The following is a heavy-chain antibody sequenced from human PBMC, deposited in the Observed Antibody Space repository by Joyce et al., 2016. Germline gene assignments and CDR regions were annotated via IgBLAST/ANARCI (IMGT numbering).Heavy chain of an antibody. Sequence: QLQLQESGPGLVRPSETLSVTCTVSGGPVSSPTQYWGWIRQPPGKGLEWIGSLYYSGSYYPNPSLNSRVTISVDTSKNQFSLKLTSVTAADTAVYFCARRSQDDYWTGVRWYFDLWGRGTLVTVSS. CDR2: LYYSGSY. J-gene: IGHJ2*01. V-gene: IGHV4-39*01. CDR1: GGPVSSPTQY. D-gene: IGHD3/OR15-3a*01. CDR3: ARRSQDDYWTGVRWYFDL.